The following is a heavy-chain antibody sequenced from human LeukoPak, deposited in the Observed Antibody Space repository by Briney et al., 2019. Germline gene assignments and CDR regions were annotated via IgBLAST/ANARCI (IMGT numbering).Heavy chain of an antibody. V-gene: IGHV3-53*01. CDR3: AKGSAWVTTSDAFDI. CDR2: IYNGGST. Sequence: GGSLRLSCAASGFTVSNNYMSWVRQAPGKGLEWVSVIYNGGSTYYADSVKGRFTISRDNSKNTLYLQMNSLRAEDTAVYYCAKGSAWVTTSDAFDIWGQGTMVTVSS. J-gene: IGHJ3*02. D-gene: IGHD4-17*01. CDR1: GFTVSNNY.